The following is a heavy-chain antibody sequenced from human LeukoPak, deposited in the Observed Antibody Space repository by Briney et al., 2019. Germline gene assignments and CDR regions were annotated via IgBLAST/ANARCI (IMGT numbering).Heavy chain of an antibody. CDR3: ARGPQRGAAANYYGMDV. CDR1: GFTLSSYW. J-gene: IGHJ6*02. Sequence: PGGSLRLSCAVSGFTLSSYWMHWVRQAPGKGLLWVSRINGDGNTRTYADSVKGRFTISRDNARSTLYLQMNSLRAEDTAVYYCARGPQRGAAANYYGMDVWGQGTTVTVSS. CDR2: INGDGNTR. D-gene: IGHD2-2*01. V-gene: IGHV3-74*01.